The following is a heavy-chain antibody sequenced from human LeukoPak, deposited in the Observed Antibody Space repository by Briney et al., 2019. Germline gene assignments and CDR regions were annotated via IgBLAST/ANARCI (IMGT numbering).Heavy chain of an antibody. CDR2: IIPIFGTA. J-gene: IGHJ4*02. CDR1: GGTFSSYA. D-gene: IGHD5-24*01. V-gene: IGHV1-69*13. CDR3: ARGGGYNSPQFDY. Sequence: SVKVSCKASGGTFSSYAISWVRQAPGQGLEWMGGIIPIFGTANYAQKFQGRVTITADESTSTAYVELSSLRSEDTAVYYCARGGGYNSPQFDYWGQGTLVTVSS.